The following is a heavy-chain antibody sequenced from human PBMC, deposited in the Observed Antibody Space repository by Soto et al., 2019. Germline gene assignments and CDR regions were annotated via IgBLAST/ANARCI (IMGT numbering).Heavy chain of an antibody. CDR2: IIPIFGTA. CDR3: AQIPPYYYDSSAPNSGDY. J-gene: IGHJ4*02. Sequence: SVKVSCKASGGTFSSYAISWVRQAPGQGLEWMGGIIPIFGTANYAQKFQGRVTITADESTSTAYMELSSLRSEDTAVYYCAQIPPYYYDSSAPNSGDYWGQGTLVTVSS. V-gene: IGHV1-69*13. D-gene: IGHD3-22*01. CDR1: GGTFSSYA.